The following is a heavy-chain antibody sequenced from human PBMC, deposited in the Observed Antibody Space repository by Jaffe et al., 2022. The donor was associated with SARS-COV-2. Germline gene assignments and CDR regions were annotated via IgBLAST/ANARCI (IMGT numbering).Heavy chain of an antibody. D-gene: IGHD4-4*01. CDR3: ARDRSGYDYSIQYYYYGMDV. J-gene: IGHJ6*02. Sequence: EVQLVESGGGLVKPGGSLRLSCAASGFTFSSYSMNWVRQAPGKGLEWVSSISSSSSYIYYADSVKGRFTISRDNAKNSLYLQMNSLRAEDTAVYYCARDRSGYDYSIQYYYYGMDVWGQGTTVTVSS. V-gene: IGHV3-21*01. CDR2: ISSSSSYI. CDR1: GFTFSSYS.